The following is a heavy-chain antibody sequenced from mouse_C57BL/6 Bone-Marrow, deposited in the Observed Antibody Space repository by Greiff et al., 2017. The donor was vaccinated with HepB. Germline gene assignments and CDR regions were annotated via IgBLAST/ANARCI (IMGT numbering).Heavy chain of an antibody. D-gene: IGHD1-1*01. V-gene: IGHV14-4*01. CDR3: TLIYYYGSSFSMDY. J-gene: IGHJ4*01. CDR1: GFNIKDDY. CDR2: IDPENGDT. Sequence: EVNVVESGAELVRPGASVKLSCTASGFNIKDDYMHWVKQRPEQGLEWIGWIDPENGDTEYASKFQGKATITADTSSNTAYLQLSSLTSEDTAVYYCTLIYYYGSSFSMDYWGQGTSVTVSS.